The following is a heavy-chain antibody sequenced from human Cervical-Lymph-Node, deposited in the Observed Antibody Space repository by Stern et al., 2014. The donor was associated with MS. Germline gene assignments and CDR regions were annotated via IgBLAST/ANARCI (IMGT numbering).Heavy chain of an antibody. CDR3: AKDMRRVADSVSTFDY. Sequence: EVQLVESGGGLVQPGRSLRLSCAASGFTFDDYAMHWVRQAPGKGLEWVSGISWNRGSIGYADCVKARFAISRYNAKNSLYLQMTSLRAEDTALYYCAKDMRRVADSVSTFDYWGQGTLVTVSS. CDR2: ISWNRGSI. V-gene: IGHV3-9*01. D-gene: IGHD2-15*01. CDR1: GFTFDDYA. J-gene: IGHJ4*02.